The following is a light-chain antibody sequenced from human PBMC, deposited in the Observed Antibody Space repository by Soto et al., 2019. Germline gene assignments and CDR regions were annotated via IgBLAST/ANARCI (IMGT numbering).Light chain of an antibody. CDR1: QHPRSS. Sequence: VMTQSPATLSVSPGERATLSCRASQHPRSSLAWYQQKPGQAPRLLIYGASTRATGIPARFSGSGSGTEFTLTISSLQSEDFAVYFCQQYNIWPQTFGQGTKVDIK. CDR2: GAS. J-gene: IGKJ1*01. V-gene: IGKV3-15*01. CDR3: QQYNIWPQT.